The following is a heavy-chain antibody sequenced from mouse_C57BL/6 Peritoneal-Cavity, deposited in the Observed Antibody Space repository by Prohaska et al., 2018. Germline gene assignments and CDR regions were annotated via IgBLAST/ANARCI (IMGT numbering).Heavy chain of an antibody. V-gene: IGHV1-4*01. D-gene: IGHD1-1*01. Sequence: MSCKASGYSFTSYTMHWVKQRPGQCFEWIGYINPISGYTKYNQKFKDKATLTADKSSSTAYMQLSSLTSEDSAVYYCARSDITTVVADYWGQGTTLTVSS. J-gene: IGHJ2*01. CDR1: GYSFTSYT. CDR3: ARSDITTVVADY. CDR2: INPISGYT.